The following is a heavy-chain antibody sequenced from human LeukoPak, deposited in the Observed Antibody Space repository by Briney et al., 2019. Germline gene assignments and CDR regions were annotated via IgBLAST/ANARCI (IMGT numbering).Heavy chain of an antibody. Sequence: ASVKVSCKASGGTFSSYAISWVRQAPGQGLEWMGGIIPIFGTANYARKFQGRVTITADESTSTAYMELSSLRSEDTAVYYCARDWKDYDFWSGYYPLDYWGQGTLVTVSS. V-gene: IGHV1-69*13. J-gene: IGHJ4*02. CDR2: IIPIFGTA. CDR3: ARDWKDYDFWSGYYPLDY. D-gene: IGHD3-3*01. CDR1: GGTFSSYA.